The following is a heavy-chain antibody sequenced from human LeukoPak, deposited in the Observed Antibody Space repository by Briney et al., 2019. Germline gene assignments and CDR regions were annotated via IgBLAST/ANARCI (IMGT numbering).Heavy chain of an antibody. J-gene: IGHJ4*02. CDR1: GYTFTSYG. D-gene: IGHD3-10*01. V-gene: IGHV1-18*01. Sequence: GASVKVSCKASGYTFTSYGISWVRQAPGQGLEWMGWISAYNGNTNYAQKLQGRVTMTTDTSTSTAYMELRSLRSDDTAVYYCARNYGSGSYYKAIDYWGQGTLVTVSS. CDR2: ISAYNGNT. CDR3: ARNYGSGSYYKAIDY.